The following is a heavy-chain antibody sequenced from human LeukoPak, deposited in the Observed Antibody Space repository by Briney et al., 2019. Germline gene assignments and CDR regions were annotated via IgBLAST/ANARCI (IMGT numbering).Heavy chain of an antibody. CDR2: ISGSGSTT. CDR3: AKGRQWLASHYFDY. CDR1: GFTFSTYA. D-gene: IGHD6-19*01. V-gene: IGHV3-23*01. Sequence: GGSLRLSCAASGFTFSTYAMSWVRQAPGKGLEWVSVISGSGSTTYYADSVKGRFSISRDNSKNTLYLEMNSRRAEDTAVYYCAKGRQWLASHYFDYWGQGTLVTVSS. J-gene: IGHJ4*02.